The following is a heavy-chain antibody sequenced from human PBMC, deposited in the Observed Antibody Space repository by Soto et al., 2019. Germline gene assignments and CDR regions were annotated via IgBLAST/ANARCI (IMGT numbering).Heavy chain of an antibody. J-gene: IGHJ5*02. CDR3: ARQTAAPGIDLWFDP. V-gene: IGHV4-39*01. CDR2: IFYAGNT. CDR1: GGSISSSRSY. Sequence: SETLSLTCNVSGGSISSSRSYWAWFRQPPGKELEWIANIFYAGNTYYNPSLESRVTVSVDTSKNQFSLKLDSVTAADTAVYYCARQTAAPGIDLWFDPWGQGTLVNVSS. D-gene: IGHD6-13*01.